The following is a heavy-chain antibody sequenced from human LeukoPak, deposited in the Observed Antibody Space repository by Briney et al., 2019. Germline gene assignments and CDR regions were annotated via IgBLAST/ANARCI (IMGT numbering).Heavy chain of an antibody. D-gene: IGHD5-18*01. Sequence: PSETLSLTCTVSGGSISSYYWSWIRQPPGKGLEWIGYIYYSGSTNYNPSLKSRVTISVDRSKNQFSLKLSSVTAADTAVYYCARRAVDTAMVTFDYWGQGTLVTVSS. CDR1: GGSISSYY. CDR2: IYYSGST. J-gene: IGHJ4*02. CDR3: ARRAVDTAMVTFDY. V-gene: IGHV4-59*12.